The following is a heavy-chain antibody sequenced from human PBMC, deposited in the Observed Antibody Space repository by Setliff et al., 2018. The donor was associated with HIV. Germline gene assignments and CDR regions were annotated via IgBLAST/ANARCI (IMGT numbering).Heavy chain of an antibody. CDR1: GGSISSGGYS. V-gene: IGHV4-61*09. Sequence: PSETLSLTCAVSGGSISSGGYSWSWIRQPAGKGLEWIGHIYTSGSTNYNPSLKSRVTISVDTSKNQFSLKLSSVTAADTAVYYCARPAPRGYSYGHYYFDYWGQGTLVTVSS. D-gene: IGHD5-18*01. CDR3: ARPAPRGYSYGHYYFDY. CDR2: IYTSGST. J-gene: IGHJ4*02.